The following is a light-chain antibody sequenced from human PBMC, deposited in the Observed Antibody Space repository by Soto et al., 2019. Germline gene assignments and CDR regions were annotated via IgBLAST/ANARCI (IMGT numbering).Light chain of an antibody. CDR1: SSNIGSKY. CDR2: SNN. V-gene: IGLV1-47*02. J-gene: IGLJ2*01. CDR3: AAWDDSLSGQGVV. Sequence: QSVLTQPPSASGTPGQRVTISCSGSSSNIGSKYVYWYQQLPGTAPKLLIYSNNQRPSGVPDRFSGSKSGTSASLAISGLRSEDEADYYCAAWDDSLSGQGVVFGGGTKLTVL.